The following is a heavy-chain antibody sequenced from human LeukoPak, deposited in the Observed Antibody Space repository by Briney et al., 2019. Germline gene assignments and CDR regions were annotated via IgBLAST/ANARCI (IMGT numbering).Heavy chain of an antibody. CDR1: GFTFSSYA. CDR2: ISYDGSNK. Sequence: GGSLRLSCAASGFTFSSYAMHWVRQAPGKGLEWVAVISYDGSNKYYADSEKGRFTISRDNSKNTVYLQMKSLRAEDTAVYFCARERSYYYYYMDVWGKGTTVTVSS. D-gene: IGHD3-10*01. V-gene: IGHV3-30*14. CDR3: ARERSYYYYYMDV. J-gene: IGHJ6*03.